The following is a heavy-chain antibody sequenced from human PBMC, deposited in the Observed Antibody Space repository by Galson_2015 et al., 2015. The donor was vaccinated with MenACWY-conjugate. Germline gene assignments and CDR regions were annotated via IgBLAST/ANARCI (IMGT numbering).Heavy chain of an antibody. CDR3: AKVPLYYYYYGMDV. CDR2: ISGSGGST. CDR1: GFTFSSYA. J-gene: IGHJ6*02. V-gene: IGHV3-23*01. Sequence: SLRLSCAASGFTFSSYAMSWVLQAPGKGLEWVSAISGSGGSTYYADSVKGRFTISRDNSKNTLYLQMNSLRAEDTAVYYCAKVPLYYYYYGMDVWGQGTTVTVSS.